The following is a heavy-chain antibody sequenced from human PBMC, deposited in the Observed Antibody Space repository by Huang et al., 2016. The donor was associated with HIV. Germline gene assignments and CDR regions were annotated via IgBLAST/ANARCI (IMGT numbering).Heavy chain of an antibody. CDR3: AAQWELRGGVDF. V-gene: IGHV3-53*01. D-gene: IGHD1-26*01. CDR2: IYSDDST. J-gene: IGHJ4*02. Sequence: MSWVRQAPGKGLGWVSVIYSDDSTYFADSVKGRFTISRDNSKNALYLQMNSLRAEDTAVYYCAAQWELRGGVDFWGQGTLVTVSS.